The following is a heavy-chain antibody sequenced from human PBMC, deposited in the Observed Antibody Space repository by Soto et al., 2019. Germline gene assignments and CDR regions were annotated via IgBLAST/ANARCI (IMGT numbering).Heavy chain of an antibody. D-gene: IGHD2-8*02. V-gene: IGHV3-23*01. CDR2: ILVGGST. CDR1: GFTFSSFG. J-gene: IGHJ3*02. Sequence: GSLRLSCAASGFTFSSFGMHWIRQAPGKGLEWVSTILVGGSTHYPDSVKGRFTISRDNSKNTVFLQMNSLTAGDTAVYYCAKATATGGGAFDICGQGTMVTVSS. CDR3: AKATATGGGAFDI.